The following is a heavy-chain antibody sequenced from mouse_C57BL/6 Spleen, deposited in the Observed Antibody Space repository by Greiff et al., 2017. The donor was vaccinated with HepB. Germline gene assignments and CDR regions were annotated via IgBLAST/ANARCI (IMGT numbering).Heavy chain of an antibody. J-gene: IGHJ2*01. CDR3: ARHPYSYYFDY. V-gene: IGHV5-9*01. CDR2: ISGGGGNT. D-gene: IGHD2-10*01. CDR1: GFTFSSYT. Sequence: EVMLVESGGGLVKPGGSLKLSCAASGFTFSSYTMSWVRQTPEKRLEWVATISGGGGNTYYPDSVKGRFTISRDNAKNTLYLQMSSLRSEDTALYYCARHPYSYYFDYWGQGTTLTVSS.